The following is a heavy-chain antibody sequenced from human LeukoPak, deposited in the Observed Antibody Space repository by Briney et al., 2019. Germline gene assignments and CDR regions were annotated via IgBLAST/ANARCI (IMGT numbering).Heavy chain of an antibody. CDR2: IKLDGSEK. V-gene: IGHV3-7*01. CDR1: GFTFNNYG. CDR3: ARPDGSGSFYRSDY. J-gene: IGHJ4*02. D-gene: IGHD3-10*01. Sequence: GGSLRLSCAASGFTFNNYGMHWVRQAPGKGLEWVANIKLDGSEKYFVDSVKGRFTISRDNAKNSLYLQLNSLRAGDTAVYYCARPDGSGSFYRSDYWGQGSLVTVSS.